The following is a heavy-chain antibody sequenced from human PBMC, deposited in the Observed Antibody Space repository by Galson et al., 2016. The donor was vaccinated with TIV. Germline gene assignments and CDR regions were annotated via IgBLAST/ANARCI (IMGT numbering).Heavy chain of an antibody. V-gene: IGHV1-18*01. D-gene: IGHD2-15*01. CDR2: ISVYNGNT. CDR3: ASDTPSLLAAATMDY. J-gene: IGHJ4*02. CDR1: GYIFNNFG. Sequence: SVKVSCKASGYIFNNFGVSWLRQAPGQGLEWLAWISVYNGNTSYAQSLQGRITLTTDTSTSTSYMELRSLRSDDTAVYYCASDTPSLLAAATMDYWGQGTLVTVSP.